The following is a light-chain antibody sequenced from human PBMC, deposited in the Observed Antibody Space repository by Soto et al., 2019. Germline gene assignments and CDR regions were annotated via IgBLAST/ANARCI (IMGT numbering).Light chain of an antibody. CDR3: LLSYGGDQV. CDR2: STS. J-gene: IGLJ3*02. V-gene: IGLV7-43*01. Sequence: QTVVTQEPSLTVSPGGTVTLTCASSTGAVTSGYYPGWFQQRPGQAPTSLIHSTSIKHSWTPARFSGSLLGGKAALTLSAVQPEDEADYYCLLSYGGDQVFGGGTKLTVL. CDR1: TGAVTSGYY.